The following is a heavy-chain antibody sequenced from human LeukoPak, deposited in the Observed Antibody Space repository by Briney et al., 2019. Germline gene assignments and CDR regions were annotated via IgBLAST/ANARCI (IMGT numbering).Heavy chain of an antibody. J-gene: IGHJ4*02. Sequence: PGGSLRLSCAASGFTFSSYAMSWVRQAPGKGLEWVSAISGGGGSTYYADSVKGRFTISRDNSKNTLYLQMNSLRAEDTAVYYCATIVGATTEDDYWGQGTLVTVSS. CDR3: ATIVGATTEDDY. CDR2: ISGGGGST. V-gene: IGHV3-23*01. CDR1: GFTFSSYA. D-gene: IGHD1-26*01.